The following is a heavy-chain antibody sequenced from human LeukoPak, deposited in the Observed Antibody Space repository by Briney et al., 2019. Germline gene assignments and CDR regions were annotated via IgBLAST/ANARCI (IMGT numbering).Heavy chain of an antibody. CDR3: ARDSGFDYGMDV. V-gene: IGHV1-46*01. CDR2: INPSGGST. CDR1: GYTFTSYY. Sequence: ASVKVSCKASGYTFTSYYMYWVRQAPGQGLEWMGIINPSGGSTTYAQKSQGRVTMTRDTSTSTVYMELSSLRSEDTAVYYCARDSGFDYGMDVWGQGTTVTVSS. J-gene: IGHJ6*02. D-gene: IGHD3-22*01.